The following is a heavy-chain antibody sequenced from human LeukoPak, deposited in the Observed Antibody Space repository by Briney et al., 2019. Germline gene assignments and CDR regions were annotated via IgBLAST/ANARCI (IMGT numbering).Heavy chain of an antibody. J-gene: IGHJ5*02. CDR2: ISSTSSYI. D-gene: IGHD5-18*01. V-gene: IGHV3-21*01. CDR3: ARGQLWQTGWFDP. CDR1: GFTFSSYE. Sequence: GGSLRLSCAASGFTFSSYEMNWVRQAPGKGLEWVSTISSTSSYIYSADSLKGRFTISRDNAKNSLYLQMSTLRAEDTAVYYCARGQLWQTGWFDPWGQGTLVTVSS.